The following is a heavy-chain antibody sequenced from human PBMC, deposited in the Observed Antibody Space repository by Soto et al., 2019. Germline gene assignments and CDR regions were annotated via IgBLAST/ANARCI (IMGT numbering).Heavy chain of an antibody. CDR1: GYTFTSYG. CDR2: ISAYNGNT. Sequence: QVQLVQSGAEVKKPGASVKVSCKASGYTFTSYGISWVRQAPGQGLKGMGWISAYNGNTNYAQKLQGRGTMTTDTSTSTAYMELRSLRSDDTAVYYCARNIITMVRAAGWFDPWGQGTLVTVSS. CDR3: ARNIITMVRAAGWFDP. D-gene: IGHD3-10*01. J-gene: IGHJ5*02. V-gene: IGHV1-18*01.